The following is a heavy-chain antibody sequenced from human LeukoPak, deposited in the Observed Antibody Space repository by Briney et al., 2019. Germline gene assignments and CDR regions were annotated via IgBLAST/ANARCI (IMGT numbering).Heavy chain of an antibody. V-gene: IGHV3-48*03. CDR1: GFTFSKYE. CDR2: ITSSGGTI. D-gene: IGHD1-26*01. CDR3: ASILGGTRARGFDL. J-gene: IGHJ4*02. Sequence: PGGSLRLSCAASGFTFSKYEMNWVRQAPGKGLEWLSYITSSGGTIYYADSVKGRFTISRDNAKNSLDLQMNSLRGEDTAVYYCASILGGTRARGFDLWGQGTLVTVSS.